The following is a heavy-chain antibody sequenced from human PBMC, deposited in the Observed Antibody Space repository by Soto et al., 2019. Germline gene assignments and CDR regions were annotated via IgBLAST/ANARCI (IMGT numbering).Heavy chain of an antibody. D-gene: IGHD3-10*01. CDR1: GYTFTSYY. CDR3: ASGRTYYYGSGSYYYNYYYGMDV. Sequence: ASVKVSCTASGYTFTSYYMHWVRQAPGQGLEWMGIINPSGGSTSYAQKFQGRVTMTRDTSTSTVYMELSSLRSEDTAVYYCASGRTYYYGSGSYYYNYYYGMDVWGQGTTVTVSS. V-gene: IGHV1-46*01. J-gene: IGHJ6*02. CDR2: INPSGGST.